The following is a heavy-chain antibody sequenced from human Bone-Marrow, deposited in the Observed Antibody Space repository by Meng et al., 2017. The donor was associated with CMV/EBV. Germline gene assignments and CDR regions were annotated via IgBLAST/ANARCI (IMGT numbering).Heavy chain of an antibody. CDR2: IRYDGSNK. Sequence: GESLKISCAASGFTFSSYAMSWVRQAPGKGLEWVAFIRYDGSNKYYADSVKGRFTISRDNSKNTLYLQMNSLRAEDTAVYYCAKDRNRDVVVVPAAIPDSWGQGTLVTVSS. CDR3: AKDRNRDVVVVPAAIPDS. CDR1: GFTFSSYA. V-gene: IGHV3-30*02. D-gene: IGHD2-2*02. J-gene: IGHJ4*02.